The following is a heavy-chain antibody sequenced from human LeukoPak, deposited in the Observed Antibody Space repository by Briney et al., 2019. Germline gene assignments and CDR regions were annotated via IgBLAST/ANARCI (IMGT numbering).Heavy chain of an antibody. CDR1: GYTFSGYY. D-gene: IGHD3-3*01. CDR2: INTNSGGT. J-gene: IGHJ4*02. Sequence: ASVKVSCKASGYTFSGYYIHWVRQAPGQGLEWMGWINTNSGGTKYAQRFQGRVTMTRDTSISTAYMELSRLRSDDTAVSFCASSRFLEWLYLLDYWGQGTLVTVSS. CDR3: ASSRFLEWLYLLDY. V-gene: IGHV1-2*02.